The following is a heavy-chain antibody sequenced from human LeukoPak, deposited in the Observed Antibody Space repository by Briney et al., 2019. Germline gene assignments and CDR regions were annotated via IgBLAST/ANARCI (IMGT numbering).Heavy chain of an antibody. D-gene: IGHD3-22*01. J-gene: IGHJ4*02. CDR3: ARAAGHDSSGYYPFSFYY. Sequence: SQTLSLTCAISGDSVSSNSAAWNWIRQSPSRDLEWLGRTYYRSKWYNDYAVAVKSRITINPDTSKKQFSLQLNSVTPDHSAVYYRARAAGHDSSGYYPFSFYYCGQGTLFTVSS. CDR2: TYYRSKWYN. CDR1: GDSVSSNSAA. V-gene: IGHV6-1*01.